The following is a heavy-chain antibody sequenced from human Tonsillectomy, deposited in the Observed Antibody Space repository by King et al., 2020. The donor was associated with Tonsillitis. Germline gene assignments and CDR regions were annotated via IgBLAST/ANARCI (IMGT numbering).Heavy chain of an antibody. V-gene: IGHV1-69*01. J-gene: IGHJ4*02. CDR1: GGTFSSYA. Sequence: VQLVESGAEVKKPGSSVKVSCKASGGTFSSYAISWVRQAPGQGLEWMGGIIPIFGTANYAQKFQGRVTITADESTSTDYMELSSLRSEDTAVYYCARDGDCSSTSCYDYWGQGTLVTVSS. D-gene: IGHD2-2*03. CDR3: ARDGDCSSTSCYDY. CDR2: IIPIFGTA.